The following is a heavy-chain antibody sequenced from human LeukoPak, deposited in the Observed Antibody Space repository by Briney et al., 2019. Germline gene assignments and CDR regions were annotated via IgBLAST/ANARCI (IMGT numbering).Heavy chain of an antibody. CDR1: GFTFSSYA. Sequence: GGSLRLSCAASGFTFSSYAMSWVRQAPGKGLEWVSAISGSGGSTYYADSVKGRFTISRDNSKNTLYLQMSSLRAEDTAVYYCAKLHSSSWYYFDYWGQGTLVTVSS. CDR3: AKLHSSSWYYFDY. V-gene: IGHV3-23*01. J-gene: IGHJ4*02. CDR2: ISGSGGST. D-gene: IGHD6-13*01.